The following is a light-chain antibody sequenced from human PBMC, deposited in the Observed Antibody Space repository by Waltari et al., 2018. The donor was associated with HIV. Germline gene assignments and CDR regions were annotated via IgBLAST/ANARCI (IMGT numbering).Light chain of an antibody. V-gene: IGKV1D-12*01. Sequence: DIQMTQSPSSVSASVGDRVTITCRASQDIASWLAWYQQKPGKAPSLLIYAASTLQGGVPSRFSGSGSGTDFTLTISSLQPEDFATYYCQQANSFPYTFGQGTKLEIK. CDR1: QDIASW. CDR2: AAS. J-gene: IGKJ2*01. CDR3: QQANSFPYT.